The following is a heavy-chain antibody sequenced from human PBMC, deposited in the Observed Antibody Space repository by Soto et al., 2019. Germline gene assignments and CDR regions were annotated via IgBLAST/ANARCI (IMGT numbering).Heavy chain of an antibody. J-gene: IGHJ6*02. CDR2: MNPNSGNT. V-gene: IGHV1-8*01. CDR3: ARTDMVRGVIFYYGMDV. Sequence: GASVKVSCKASGYTFTSYDINWVRQATGQGLEWMGWMNPNSGNTGYAQKFQGRVTMTTDTSTSTAYMELSSLRSEDTAVYYCARTDMVRGVIFYYGMDVWGQGTTVTVSS. CDR1: GYTFTSYD. D-gene: IGHD3-10*01.